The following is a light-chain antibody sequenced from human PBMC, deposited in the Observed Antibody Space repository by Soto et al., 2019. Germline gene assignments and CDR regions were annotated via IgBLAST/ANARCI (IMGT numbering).Light chain of an antibody. CDR3: QQSYRTPLT. CDR2: RAS. J-gene: IGKJ4*01. Sequence: DIQMTHSPAIPSAYVGTVVSITFRASQSINNWLAWYQQKPGKAPKPLIFRASTLERGVPSRFSGSGSGTDFTLTSSSLQPEDFATYYCQQSYRTPLTFGGGTKVDIK. CDR1: QSINNW. V-gene: IGKV1-5*03.